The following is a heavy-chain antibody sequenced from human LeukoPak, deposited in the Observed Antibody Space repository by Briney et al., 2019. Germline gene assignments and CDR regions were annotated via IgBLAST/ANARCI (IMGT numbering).Heavy chain of an antibody. V-gene: IGHV4-59*01. CDR2: IYYSGST. CDR3: ARAVGGSTYYFDY. D-gene: IGHD3-10*01. Sequence: SGTLSLTCTVSGGSISSYYWSWIRQPPGKGLEWIGYIYYSGSTNYNPSLKSRVTISVDTSKNQFSLKLSSVTAADTAVYYCARAVGGSTYYFDYWGQGTLVTVSS. CDR1: GGSISSYY. J-gene: IGHJ4*02.